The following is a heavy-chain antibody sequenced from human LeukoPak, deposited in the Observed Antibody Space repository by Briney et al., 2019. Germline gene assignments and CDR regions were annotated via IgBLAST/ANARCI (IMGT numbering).Heavy chain of an antibody. D-gene: IGHD2-15*01. CDR1: GFTFSSYA. V-gene: IGHV3-23*01. J-gene: IGHJ4*02. Sequence: HPGRSLRLSCAASGFTFSSYAMSWVRQAPGKGLEWVSAISGSGGSTYYADSVKGRFTISRDNSKNTLYLQMNSLRAEDTAVYYCAKDLSVYCSGGSCYFGYWGQGTLVTVSS. CDR2: ISGSGGST. CDR3: AKDLSVYCSGGSCYFGY.